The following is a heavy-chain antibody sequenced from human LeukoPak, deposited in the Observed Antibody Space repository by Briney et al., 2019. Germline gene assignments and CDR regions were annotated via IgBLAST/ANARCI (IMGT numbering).Heavy chain of an antibody. Sequence: GRSLRLSCAASGFTFSSYGMHWVRQAPGKGLEWVAVISYDGSNKYYADSVKGRFTISRDNSKNTLYLQMNSLRAEDTAVYYCATTDRTTAVRWGFDYWGQGTLVTVSS. D-gene: IGHD4-23*01. J-gene: IGHJ4*02. CDR3: ATTDRTTAVRWGFDY. CDR2: ISYDGSNK. CDR1: GFTFSSYG. V-gene: IGHV3-30*03.